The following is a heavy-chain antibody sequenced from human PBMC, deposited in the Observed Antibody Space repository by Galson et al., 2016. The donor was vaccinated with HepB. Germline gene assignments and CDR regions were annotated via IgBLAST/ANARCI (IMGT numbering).Heavy chain of an antibody. V-gene: IGHV3-73*01. CDR2: ISSKATGYAT. D-gene: IGHD2-8*01. CDR3: MGYGLAFDI. J-gene: IGHJ3*02. Sequence: SLRLSCAASGFTFSGSAMHWVRQASGKGLEWVGRISSKATGYATVYAASVKGRFAISRDDSKNTAYLQMNSLKTEDRAVDYCMGYGLAFDIWGQGTMVTVSS. CDR1: GFTFSGSA.